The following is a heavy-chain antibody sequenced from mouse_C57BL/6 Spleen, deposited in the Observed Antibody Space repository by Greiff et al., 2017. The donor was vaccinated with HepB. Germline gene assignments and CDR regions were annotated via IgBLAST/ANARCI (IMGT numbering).Heavy chain of an antibody. D-gene: IGHD2-5*01. CDR3: TRDNSNYFAY. CDR2: ISSGGDYI. V-gene: IGHV5-9-1*02. Sequence: EVKVVESGEGLVKPGGSLKLSCAASGFTFSSYAMSWVRQTPEKRLEWVAYISSGGDYIYYADTVKGRFTISRDNARNTLYLKMSSLKSEDTAMYYCTRDNSNYFAYWGQGTLVTVSA. CDR1: GFTFSSYA. J-gene: IGHJ3*01.